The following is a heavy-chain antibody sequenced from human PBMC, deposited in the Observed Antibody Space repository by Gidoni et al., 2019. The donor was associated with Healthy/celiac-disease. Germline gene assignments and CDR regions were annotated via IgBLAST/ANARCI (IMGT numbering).Heavy chain of an antibody. CDR3: ARDRDGTRSFDY. CDR1: GRSISSGGYY. CDR2: IYYRGST. Sequence: QVQLQESRPGLVTPSQTLSLTCPVSGRSISSGGYYWLWIRQHPGKGLEWIGYIYYRGSTYYNPSLKSRVTISVDTSKNQCSLKLSSVTAADTAVYYCARDRDGTRSFDYWGQGTLVTVSS. D-gene: IGHD2-8*01. V-gene: IGHV4-31*03. J-gene: IGHJ4*02.